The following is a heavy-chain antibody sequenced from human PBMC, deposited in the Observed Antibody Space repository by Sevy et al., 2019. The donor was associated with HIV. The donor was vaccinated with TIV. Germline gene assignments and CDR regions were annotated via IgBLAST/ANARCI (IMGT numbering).Heavy chain of an antibody. V-gene: IGHV3-7*01. CDR3: ARHGVMGSY. CDR2: IKQDGSEK. J-gene: IGHJ4*02. Sequence: GGSLRLSCAASGFTFSSYWMSWVRQAPGKGLEWVANIKQDGSEKNYVDSVKGRFTISRDNAKNSLYLQMNSLRADDTALYYCARHGVMGSYRGQGTLVTVSS. D-gene: IGHD3-16*01. CDR1: GFTFSSYW.